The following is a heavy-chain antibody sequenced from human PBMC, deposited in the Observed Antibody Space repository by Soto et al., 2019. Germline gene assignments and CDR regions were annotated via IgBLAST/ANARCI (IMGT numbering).Heavy chain of an antibody. V-gene: IGHV3-23*01. Sequence: PGGSLRLSCAASGFAFSNCAMSWVRQAPGKGPEWVSGISGGGSNTFYADYVKGRFTISRDNSKNTLLLQMNSLGAEDTAVYYCAKDSNKYSSSLRGRYFDYWGQGIGVTVSS. D-gene: IGHD4-4*01. J-gene: IGHJ4*02. CDR3: AKDSNKYSSSLRGRYFDY. CDR2: ISGGGSNT. CDR1: GFAFSNCA.